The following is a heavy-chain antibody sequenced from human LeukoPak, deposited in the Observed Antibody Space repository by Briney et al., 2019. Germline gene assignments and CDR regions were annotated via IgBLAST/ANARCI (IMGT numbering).Heavy chain of an antibody. CDR3: ASPFCTSCYPDAFDI. J-gene: IGHJ3*02. V-gene: IGHV3-11*01. CDR2: ISSSGSTI. Sequence: GGSLRLSCAASGFTFSDYYMSWIRQAPGKGLEWVSYISSSGSTIYYADSVKGRFTISRDNAKNSLYLQMYSLRAEDTAVYYCASPFCTSCYPDAFDIWGQGTMVTVSS. D-gene: IGHD2-2*01. CDR1: GFTFSDYY.